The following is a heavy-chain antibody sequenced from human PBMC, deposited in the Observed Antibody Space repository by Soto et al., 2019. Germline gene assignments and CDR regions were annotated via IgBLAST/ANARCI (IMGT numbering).Heavy chain of an antibody. CDR1: GGSISSGGYY. D-gene: IGHD2-15*01. J-gene: IGHJ2*01. Sequence: QVQLQESGPGLVKPSQTLSLTCTVSGGSISSGGYYWSWMRQHPGKGLEWIGYIYYSGSTYYNPSLKSRVTISVDTSKNQFSLKLSSVTAADTAVYYCARGPTHCSGGSCYSTSKNWYFDLWGRGTLVTVSS. CDR2: IYYSGST. V-gene: IGHV4-31*03. CDR3: ARGPTHCSGGSCYSTSKNWYFDL.